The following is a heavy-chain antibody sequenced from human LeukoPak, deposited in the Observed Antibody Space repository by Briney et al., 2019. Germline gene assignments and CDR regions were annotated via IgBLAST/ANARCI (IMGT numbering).Heavy chain of an antibody. CDR2: INHSGST. J-gene: IGHJ5*02. V-gene: IGHV4-34*01. Sequence: SETLSLTCAVYGGSFSGYYWSWIRQPPGKGLEWIGEINHSGSTNYNPSLKSRVTISVDTSKNQFSLKLSSVTAADTAVYYCARGGLVYSSSWYNSGDWFDPWGQGTLVTVSS. D-gene: IGHD6-13*01. CDR3: ARGGLVYSSSWYNSGDWFDP. CDR1: GGSFSGYY.